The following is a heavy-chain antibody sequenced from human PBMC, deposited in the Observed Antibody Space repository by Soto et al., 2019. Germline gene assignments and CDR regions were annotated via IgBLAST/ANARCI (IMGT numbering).Heavy chain of an antibody. J-gene: IGHJ4*02. V-gene: IGHV4-59*01. CDR1: GVSISSYF. CDR3: ASHPSRGSAWPPDY. D-gene: IGHD6-19*01. CDR2: ISNIGTT. Sequence: QVQLQESGPGLLKPSETLSLTCTVSGVSISSYFWSWFRQPPGKGPEWIGYISNIGTTNYTPSLKSRVTISVDTSKNHFSLNLTSVTAADTAVYYCASHPSRGSAWPPDYWGQGTLVTVSS.